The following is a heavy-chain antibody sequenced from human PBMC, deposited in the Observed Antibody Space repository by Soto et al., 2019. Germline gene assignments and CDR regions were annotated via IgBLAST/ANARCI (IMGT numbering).Heavy chain of an antibody. CDR2: IDWDDDK. D-gene: IGHD6-13*01. J-gene: IGHJ3*02. V-gene: IGHV2-70*11. Sequence: ESGPTLVNPTQTLTLTCTFSGFSLSTSGMCVSWIRQPPGKALEWLARIDWDDDKYYSTSLKTRLTISKDTSKNQVVLTMTNMDPVDTATYYCARIRLIAAAGTYAFDIWGQGTMVTVSS. CDR1: GFSLSTSGMC. CDR3: ARIRLIAAAGTYAFDI.